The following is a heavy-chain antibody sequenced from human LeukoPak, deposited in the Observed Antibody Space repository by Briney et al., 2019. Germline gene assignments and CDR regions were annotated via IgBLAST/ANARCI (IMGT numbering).Heavy chain of an antibody. CDR2: IIPILGIA. V-gene: IGHV1-69*04. Sequence: SVKVSCKASGGTFSSYAISWVRQAPGQGLEWMGRIIPILGIADYAQKFQGRVTITADKSTSTAYMELSSLRSEDTAVYYCARDSVVKTYYFDYWGQGTLVTVSS. J-gene: IGHJ4*02. CDR1: GGTFSSYA. D-gene: IGHD2-2*01. CDR3: ARDSVVKTYYFDY.